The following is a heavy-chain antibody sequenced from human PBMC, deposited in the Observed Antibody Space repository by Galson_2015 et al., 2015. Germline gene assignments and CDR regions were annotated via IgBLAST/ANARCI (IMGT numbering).Heavy chain of an antibody. D-gene: IGHD3-10*01. CDR1: GYTFTNYG. CDR3: AIDSYYYSSGAPWGDFDY. V-gene: IGHV1-18*01. CDR2: ISGYKGNT. J-gene: IGHJ4*02. Sequence: SVKVSCKASGYTFTNYGISWVRQAPGQGLEWVGWISGYKGNTNYAQKFQGRVIMTTDTSTTTAYMELRSLRSDDTAVYYCAIDSYYYSSGAPWGDFDYWGQGTLVTVSS.